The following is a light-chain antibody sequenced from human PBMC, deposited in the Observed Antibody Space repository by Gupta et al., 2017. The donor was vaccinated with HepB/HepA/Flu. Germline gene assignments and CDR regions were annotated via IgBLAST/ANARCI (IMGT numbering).Light chain of an antibody. CDR1: QSISYF. V-gene: IGKV3-11*01. CDR2: DAS. Sequence: EIVLTQSPATLSLSPGERATLSCRASQSISYFLAWYQQKPGQAPRLLIYDASNSGSATDFTLTISSLEPEDFAVYYCQQRSNCPCAFGPGTTVDIK. J-gene: IGKJ3*01. CDR3: QQRSNCPCA.